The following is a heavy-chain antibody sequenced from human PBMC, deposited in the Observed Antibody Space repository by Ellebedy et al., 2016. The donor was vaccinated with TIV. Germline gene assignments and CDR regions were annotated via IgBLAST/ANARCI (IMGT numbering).Heavy chain of an antibody. CDR3: ASVDYPNWFDP. D-gene: IGHD4-11*01. V-gene: IGHV4-31*03. Sequence: SETLSLXXTVSGGSISSGGYYWSWIRQHPGKGLEWIGYIYYSGSTYYNPSLKSRVTISVDTSKNQFSLKLSSVTAADTAVYYCASVDYPNWFDPWGQGTLVTVSS. J-gene: IGHJ5*02. CDR1: GGSISSGGYY. CDR2: IYYSGST.